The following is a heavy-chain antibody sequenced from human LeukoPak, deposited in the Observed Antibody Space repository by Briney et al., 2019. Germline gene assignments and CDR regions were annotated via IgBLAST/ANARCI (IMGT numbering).Heavy chain of an antibody. V-gene: IGHV3-53*05. J-gene: IGHJ4*02. CDR2: IYSGDT. D-gene: IGHD6-19*01. CDR1: GFTVSSNS. Sequence: EGSLRLSCTVSGFTVSSNSMSWVRQAPGKGLEWVSFIYSGDTHYSDSVKGRFTISRDHSKNTLYLQMNSLRAEDTAVYYCARAHWDSSGWEGFFDYWGQGTLVTVSS. CDR3: ARAHWDSSGWEGFFDY.